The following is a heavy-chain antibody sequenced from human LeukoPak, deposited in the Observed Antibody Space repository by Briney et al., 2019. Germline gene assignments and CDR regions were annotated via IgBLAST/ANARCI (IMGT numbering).Heavy chain of an antibody. D-gene: IGHD2-2*01. CDR1: GGSFSGYY. CDR3: ARPPYCSDTSCYAAFNI. J-gene: IGHJ3*02. CDR2: INHSGST. V-gene: IGHV4-34*01. Sequence: SETLSLTCAVYGGSFSGYYWTWIRQSPGKGLEWIGEINHSGSTNYNPSLKSRVTISVATSKNQFSLKLSSVTAADTAVYYCARPPYCSDTSCYAAFNIWGQGTMVTVSS.